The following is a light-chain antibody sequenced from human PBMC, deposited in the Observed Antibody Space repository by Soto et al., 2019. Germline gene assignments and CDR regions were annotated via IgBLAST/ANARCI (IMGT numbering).Light chain of an antibody. V-gene: IGKV1-5*03. J-gene: IGKJ1*01. CDR1: QTISSW. CDR3: QQYNNWHPWT. Sequence: DIQITQSPSTLSGSVGDRVTLTCRASQTISSWLAWYQQKPGKATNLLIYKASTLKSGVPSRFSGSGSGTEFTLTISSLQPDDFADYYCQQYNNWHPWTFGQGTKVDI. CDR2: KAS.